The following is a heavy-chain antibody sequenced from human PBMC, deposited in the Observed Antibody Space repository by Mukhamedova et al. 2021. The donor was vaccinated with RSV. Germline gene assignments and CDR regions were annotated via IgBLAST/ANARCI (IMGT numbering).Heavy chain of an antibody. V-gene: IGHV3-21*01. D-gene: IGHD1-26*01. Sequence: ISSGFNYICYADSVKGRFTVSRDNAKNSLYLQMSSLRADDTAVYYCARDPYSGSFFDFWGQGTLVTVSS. CDR3: ARDPYSGSFFDF. J-gene: IGHJ4*02. CDR2: ISSGFNYI.